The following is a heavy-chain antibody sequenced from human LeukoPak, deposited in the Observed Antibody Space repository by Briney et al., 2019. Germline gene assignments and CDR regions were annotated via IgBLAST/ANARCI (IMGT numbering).Heavy chain of an antibody. CDR3: ARGKGTTVINGHYYYYYMDV. J-gene: IGHJ6*03. CDR1: GGTFSSYA. CDR2: IIPIFGTA. V-gene: IGHV1-69*05. D-gene: IGHD4-11*01. Sequence: ASVKVSCKASGGTFSSYAISWVRQAPGQGLKWMGGIIPIFGTANYAQKFQGRVTITTDESTSTAYMELSSLRSEDTAVYYCARGKGTTVINGHYYYYYMDVWGKGTTVTVSS.